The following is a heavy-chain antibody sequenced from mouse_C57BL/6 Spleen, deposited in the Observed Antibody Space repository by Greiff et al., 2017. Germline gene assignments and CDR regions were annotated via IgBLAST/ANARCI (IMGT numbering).Heavy chain of an antibody. J-gene: IGHJ1*03. Sequence: EVKLQQSGPELVKPGASVKISCKASGYSFTGYYMNWVKQSPEKSLEWIGEINPSTGGTTYNQKFKAKATLTVDKSSSTAYMQLKSLTSEDSAVYYCARHGPWYFDVWGTGTTVTVSS. CDR1: GYSFTGYY. CDR2: INPSTGGT. CDR3: ARHGPWYFDV. V-gene: IGHV1-42*01.